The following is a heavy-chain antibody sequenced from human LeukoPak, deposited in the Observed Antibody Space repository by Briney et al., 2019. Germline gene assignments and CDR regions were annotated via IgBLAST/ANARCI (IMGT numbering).Heavy chain of an antibody. CDR3: ARDGYYYGSGSYFGY. CDR1: GFTFSSYA. J-gene: IGHJ4*02. Sequence: PGGSLRLSCAASGFTFSSYAMSWVRQAPGKGLEWVSAISGSGGSTYYADSVKGRFTISRDNSKNTLYLQMNSLRAEDTAVYYCARDGYYYGSGSYFGYWGQGTLVTVSS. V-gene: IGHV3-23*01. CDR2: ISGSGGST. D-gene: IGHD3-10*01.